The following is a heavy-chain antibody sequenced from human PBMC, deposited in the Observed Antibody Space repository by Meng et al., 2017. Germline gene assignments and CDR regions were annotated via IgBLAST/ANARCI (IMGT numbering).Heavy chain of an antibody. CDR2: INTNTGNP. CDR1: GYTFTYRY. CDR3: ARGYSSSWYSLLPPHYYYYGMDV. Sequence: ASVKVSCKASGYTFTYRYLHWVRQAPGQGLEWMGWINTNTGNPTYAQGFTGRFVFSLDTSVSTAYLQISSLKAEDTAVYYCARGYSSSWYSLLPPHYYYYGMDVWGQGTTVTVSS. V-gene: IGHV7-4-1*02. J-gene: IGHJ6*02. D-gene: IGHD6-13*01.